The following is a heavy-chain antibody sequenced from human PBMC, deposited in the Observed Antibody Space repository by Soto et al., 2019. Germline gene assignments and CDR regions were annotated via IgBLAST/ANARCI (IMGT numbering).Heavy chain of an antibody. CDR2: INSDGSST. CDR1: GFTFSSYW. V-gene: IGHV3-74*01. CDR3: AAPGIAADGTGIYYYNYYGMDV. J-gene: IGHJ6*02. D-gene: IGHD6-13*01. Sequence: EVQLVESGGGLVQPGESLRLSCAAAGFTFSSYWMHWVRQAPGKGLVWVSRINSDGSSTSYADSVKGRFTISRDNAKNTLYLQMNSLRAEDTAVYYCAAPGIAADGTGIYYYNYYGMDVWGQGTTVTVSS.